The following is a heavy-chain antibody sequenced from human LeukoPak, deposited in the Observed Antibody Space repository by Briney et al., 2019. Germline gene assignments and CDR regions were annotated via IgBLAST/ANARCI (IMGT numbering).Heavy chain of an antibody. D-gene: IGHD1-26*01. Sequence: PSETLSLTCTVSGGSISSSSYYWGWIRQPPGKGLEWIGSIYYSGSTYYSPSLKSRVTISVDTSKNQFSLKLSSVTAADTAVYYCARHRAPLNWFDPWGQGTLVTVSS. V-gene: IGHV4-39*01. CDR1: GGSISSSSYY. CDR3: ARHRAPLNWFDP. CDR2: IYYSGST. J-gene: IGHJ5*02.